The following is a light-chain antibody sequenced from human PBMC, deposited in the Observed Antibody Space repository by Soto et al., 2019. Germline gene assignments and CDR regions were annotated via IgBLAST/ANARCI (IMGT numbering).Light chain of an antibody. V-gene: IGLV1-51*01. CDR3: GTWDSSLSVHV. CDR2: DNN. Sequence: QSVLTQPPSVSAAPGQKVTISCSGSSSNIGNNYVSWYQQVPGTAPKLLIYDNNKRPSGNPDRFSGSKSGTSATLGTSGLHTGDEADYYCGTWDSSLSVHVFGTGTKVTVL. CDR1: SSNIGNNY. J-gene: IGLJ1*01.